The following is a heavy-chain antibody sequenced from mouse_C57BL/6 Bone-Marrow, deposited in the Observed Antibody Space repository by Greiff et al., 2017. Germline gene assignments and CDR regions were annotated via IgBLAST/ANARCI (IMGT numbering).Heavy chain of an antibody. CDR1: GYTFTSYW. Sequence: QVQLKQPGAELVKPGASVKLSCKASGYTFTSYWMHWVKQRPGQGLEWIGMINPNSGSTKYTEKFKSKATLTVDKSSSTAYMQLSSLTSDDSAVYYCSRWRYGSRSWFFDVWGTGTTVSVSS. CDR3: SRWRYGSRSWFFDV. V-gene: IGHV1-64*01. D-gene: IGHD1-1*01. J-gene: IGHJ1*03. CDR2: INPNSGST.